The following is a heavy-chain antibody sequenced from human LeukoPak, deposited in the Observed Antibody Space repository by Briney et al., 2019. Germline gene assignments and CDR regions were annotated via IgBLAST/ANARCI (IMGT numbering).Heavy chain of an antibody. CDR3: ARDFAAAGTYYGMDV. V-gene: IGHV3-7*01. J-gene: IGHJ6*02. CDR1: GFTFSTTW. D-gene: IGHD6-13*01. Sequence: GGSLRLSCAASGFTFSTTWMRSVRQAPGKWLEWVDKIKQDGSEKYYVDSVKGRSTISRDNAKNSLYLQMNSLRAEDTAVYYCARDFAAAGTYYGMDVWGQGTTVTVSS. CDR2: IKQDGSEK.